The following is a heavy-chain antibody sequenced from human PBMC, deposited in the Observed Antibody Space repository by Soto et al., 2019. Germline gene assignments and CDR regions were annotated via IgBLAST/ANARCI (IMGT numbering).Heavy chain of an antibody. CDR2: IWGDRTKT. CDR1: RFTFSYLG. CDR3: ESGYYDSRDYQGQFAF. V-gene: IGHV3-33*01. J-gene: IGHJ4*02. D-gene: IGHD3-16*01. Sequence: QVHLVESGGGVVQPGRSLRLSCAVSRFTFSYLGMHWVRQAPGKGPEWVAVIWGDRTKTYYADSVKGRFTISSDSSDNTLYLQMNSQRAEDTAVYYYESGYYDSRDYQGQFAFWGQGTVVPASS.